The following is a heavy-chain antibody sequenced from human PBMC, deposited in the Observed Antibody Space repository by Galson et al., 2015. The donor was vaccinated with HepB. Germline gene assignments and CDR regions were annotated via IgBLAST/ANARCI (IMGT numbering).Heavy chain of an antibody. Sequence: SLRLSCAASGFTFSSYAMHWVRQAPGKGLEWVAVISYGGSNKYYADSVKGRFTISRDNSKNTLYLQMNSLRAEDTAVYYCASSQWTYDYGDYGLDYWGQGTLVTVSS. D-gene: IGHD4-17*01. CDR2: ISYGGSNK. V-gene: IGHV3-30*04. J-gene: IGHJ4*02. CDR3: ASSQWTYDYGDYGLDY. CDR1: GFTFSSYA.